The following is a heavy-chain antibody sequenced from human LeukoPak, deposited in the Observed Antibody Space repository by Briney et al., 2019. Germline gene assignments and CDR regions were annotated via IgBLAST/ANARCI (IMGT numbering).Heavy chain of an antibody. J-gene: IGHJ6*04. V-gene: IGHV3-64D*06. D-gene: IGHD6-19*01. Sequence: GGSLRLSCSASGFTFSSYAMHWVRQAPGKGPEYVSAISSNGGSTYYADSVKGRFTISRDNSKNTLYLQMSSLRAEDTAVYYCVKDRVAGLDYYYGMDVWGKGTTVTVSS. CDR1: GFTFSSYA. CDR3: VKDRVAGLDYYYGMDV. CDR2: ISSNGGST.